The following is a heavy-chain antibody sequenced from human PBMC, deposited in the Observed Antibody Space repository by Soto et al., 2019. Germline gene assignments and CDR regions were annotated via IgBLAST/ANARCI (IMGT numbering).Heavy chain of an antibody. J-gene: IGHJ4*02. CDR2: ISGNNGYT. CDR3: ARGDLYKDSCALEN. Sequence: QVHLVQSGGELKKPGSSVRVSCKTSGYSFSDFGITWVRQAPGQGLEWMGWISGNNGYTNYAQKVHGRVTMTADTSTSTAYMEMRALRSDDTGIYYCARGDLYKDSCALENWGQGTLVTVSS. CDR1: GYSFSDFG. V-gene: IGHV1-18*04. D-gene: IGHD4-17*01.